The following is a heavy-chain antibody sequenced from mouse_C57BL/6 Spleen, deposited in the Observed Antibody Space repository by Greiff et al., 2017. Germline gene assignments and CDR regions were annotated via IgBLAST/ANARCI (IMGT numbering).Heavy chain of an antibody. CDR3: TGSKDYDVRAWFAY. CDR2: IDPETGGT. V-gene: IGHV1-15*01. D-gene: IGHD2-4*01. J-gene: IGHJ3*01. Sequence: QVQLQQSGAELVRPGASVTLSCKASGYTFTDYEMHWVKQTPVHGLEWIGAIDPETGGTAYNQKFKGKAILTADKSSSTAYMELRSRTSEDSAVYYCTGSKDYDVRAWFAYWGQGTLVTVSA. CDR1: GYTFTDYE.